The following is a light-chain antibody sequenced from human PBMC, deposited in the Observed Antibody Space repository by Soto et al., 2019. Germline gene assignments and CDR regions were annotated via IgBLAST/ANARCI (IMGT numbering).Light chain of an antibody. CDR3: QQYNSFSIT. V-gene: IGKV1-5*01. J-gene: IGKJ5*01. Sequence: IQMTQSPSTLSASVVDRVTITCLASQSISNSLAWYQQKPGGAPKLLIYDASSLPSALPSRFSGRGSGTEFTLTISSLQPDDFATYYCQQYNSFSITFGQGTRLEIK. CDR2: DAS. CDR1: QSISNS.